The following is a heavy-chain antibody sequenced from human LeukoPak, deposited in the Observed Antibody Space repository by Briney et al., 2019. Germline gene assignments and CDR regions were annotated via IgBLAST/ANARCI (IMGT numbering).Heavy chain of an antibody. CDR1: GGSISSYY. CDR2: IYYSGST. V-gene: IGHV4-59*08. J-gene: IGHJ5*02. Sequence: KPSETLSLTCTVSGGSISSYYWSWIRQPPGKGLEWIGYIYYSGSTNYNPSLKSRVTISVDTSKNQFSLKLSSVTAADTAVYYCARQGWELHFDPWGQGTLVTVSS. D-gene: IGHD1-26*01. CDR3: ARQGWELHFDP.